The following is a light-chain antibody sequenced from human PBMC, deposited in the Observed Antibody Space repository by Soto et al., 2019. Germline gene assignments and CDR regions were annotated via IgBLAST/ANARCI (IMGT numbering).Light chain of an antibody. CDR3: SSYTTSSTWV. J-gene: IGLJ3*02. Sequence: QAVVTQPASVSGSPGQSITISCTGTRSDVGGYNYVSWYQQHPGKVPKLMIYEVTNRPSGVSNRFSGSKSGNTASLTISGLQAEDEADYYCSSYTTSSTWVFGGGTKLTVL. V-gene: IGLV2-14*01. CDR2: EVT. CDR1: RSDVGGYNY.